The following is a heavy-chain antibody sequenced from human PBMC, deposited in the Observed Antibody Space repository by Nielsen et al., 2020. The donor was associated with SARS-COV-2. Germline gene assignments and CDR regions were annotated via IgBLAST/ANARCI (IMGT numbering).Heavy chain of an antibody. V-gene: IGHV3-30*18. D-gene: IGHD5/OR15-5a*01. J-gene: IGHJ6*02. Sequence: GGSLRLSCAASGFTFSSYGMHWVRQAPGKGLEWVAVISYDGSNKYYADSVKGRFTISRDNSENTLYLQMNSLRAEDTAVYYCAKAQEVSVFYYYYGMDVWGQGTTVTVSS. CDR3: AKAQEVSVFYYYYGMDV. CDR2: ISYDGSNK. CDR1: GFTFSSYG.